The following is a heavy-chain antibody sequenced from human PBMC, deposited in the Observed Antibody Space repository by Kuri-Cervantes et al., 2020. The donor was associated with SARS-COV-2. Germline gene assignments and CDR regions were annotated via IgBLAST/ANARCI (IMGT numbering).Heavy chain of an antibody. D-gene: IGHD3-9*01. CDR1: GYTFTSYD. J-gene: IGHJ6*03. V-gene: IGHV1-8*02. CDR3: ARGGYFDWLANLYYYYMDV. CDR2: MNPNSGNT. Sequence: ASVKVSCKASGYTFTSYDINWVRQATGQGLEWMGWMNPNSGNTGYAQKLQGRVTMTTDTSTSTAYMELRSLRSDDTAVYYCARGGYFDWLANLYYYYMDVWGKGTTVTVSS.